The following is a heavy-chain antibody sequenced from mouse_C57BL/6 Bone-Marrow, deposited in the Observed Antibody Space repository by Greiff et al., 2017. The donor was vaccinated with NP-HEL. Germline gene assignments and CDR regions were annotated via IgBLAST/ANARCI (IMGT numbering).Heavy chain of an antibody. J-gene: IGHJ3*01. CDR1: GYTFTSYW. V-gene: IGHV1-64*01. CDR2: IHPNSGST. Sequence: QVQLQQPGAELVKPGASVKLSCKASGYTFTSYWMHWVKQRPGQGLEWIGMIHPNSGSTNYNEKFKSKATLTVDKSASTAYMQLSSLKSEDSAVYYGERCDDGDYWAYWGQGTLVTVSA. D-gene: IGHD2-3*01. CDR3: ERCDDGDYWAY.